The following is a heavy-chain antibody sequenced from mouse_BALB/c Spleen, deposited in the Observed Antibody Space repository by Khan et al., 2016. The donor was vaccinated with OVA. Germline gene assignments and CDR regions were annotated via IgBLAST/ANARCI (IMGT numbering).Heavy chain of an antibody. V-gene: IGHV1-5*01. J-gene: IGHJ3*01. D-gene: IGHD4-1*01. CDR1: GYTFTSYW. CDR3: TRRNWDVAWFAY. CDR2: IYPGNTDT. Sequence: EVQLVESGTVLARPGASVKMSCKASGYTFTSYWMHWVKQRPGQGLEWIGDIYPGNTDTNSNQKFKGKAKLTAVTSTSTAYMELSSLTNEDSAVYYCTRRNWDVAWFAYWGQGTLVTVSA.